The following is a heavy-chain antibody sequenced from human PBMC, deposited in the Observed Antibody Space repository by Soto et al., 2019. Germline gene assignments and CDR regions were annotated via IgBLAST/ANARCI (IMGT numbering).Heavy chain of an antibody. Sequence: QAGGSLRLSCAASGFTFSSYGMHWVRQAPGKGLEWVAVIWYDGSNKYYADSVKGRFTISRDNSKNTLYLQMNSLRAEDTAVYYCARDRIAVVYYYYYYGMDVWGQGTTVTVSS. D-gene: IGHD6-19*01. V-gene: IGHV3-33*01. CDR1: GFTFSSYG. CDR3: ARDRIAVVYYYYYYGMDV. J-gene: IGHJ6*02. CDR2: IWYDGSNK.